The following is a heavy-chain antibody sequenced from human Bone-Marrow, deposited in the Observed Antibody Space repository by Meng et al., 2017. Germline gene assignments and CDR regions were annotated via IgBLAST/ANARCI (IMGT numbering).Heavy chain of an antibody. Sequence: EVQLVGSGGGLIQPGGSLRLSCAASGFTFSNYWMHWVRQVPGKGLVWVSRINTDGSTTNYADSVQGRFTISRDNARNILYLQMNSLRAEDTAVYYCARAHLYNWNTCPDFWGQGTLVTVSS. J-gene: IGHJ4*02. CDR3: ARAHLYNWNTCPDF. CDR2: INTDGSTT. CDR1: GFTFSNYW. D-gene: IGHD1/OR15-1a*01. V-gene: IGHV3-74*01.